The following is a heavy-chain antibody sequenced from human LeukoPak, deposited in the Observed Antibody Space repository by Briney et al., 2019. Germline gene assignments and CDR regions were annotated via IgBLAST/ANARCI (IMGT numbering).Heavy chain of an antibody. CDR1: GGSISTYY. J-gene: IGHJ3*02. CDR3: ARSDWSDAFDI. Sequence: SETLSLTCTVSGGSISTYYWTWIRQPPGKGLEWIGYIYHSGSTNYNPSLKSRVTISVDTSKNQFSLKLSSVTAADTAVYYCARSDWSDAFDIWGQGTMVTVSS. CDR2: IYHSGST. D-gene: IGHD3-9*01. V-gene: IGHV4-59*12.